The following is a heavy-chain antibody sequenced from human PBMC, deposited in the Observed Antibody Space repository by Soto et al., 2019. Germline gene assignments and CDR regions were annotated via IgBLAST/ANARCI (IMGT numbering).Heavy chain of an antibody. J-gene: IGHJ4*02. CDR1: GRTFNSYA. D-gene: IGHD6-13*01. V-gene: IGHV1-69*13. Sequence: SVKVSCKASGRTFNSYAISWVRQAPGQRLEWMGGIIPIFGTANYAQKFQGRVTITADESTSTAYMELSSLRSEDTAVYYCARGAIAAAGPPYYFDYWGQGTLVTVSS. CDR2: IIPIFGTA. CDR3: ARGAIAAAGPPYYFDY.